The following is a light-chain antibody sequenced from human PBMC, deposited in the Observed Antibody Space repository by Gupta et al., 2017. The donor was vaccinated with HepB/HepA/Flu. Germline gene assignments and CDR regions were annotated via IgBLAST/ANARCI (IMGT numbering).Light chain of an antibody. Sequence: DIQMTQSPSSLSASVGDRVTITCRASQRISKYLNWYQQKPGKAPKLLIYGASSLQSGVPSRFIGSGSGTDFTLTISSRQPEDFATYYCQQSDNSPIHSFGQGTKLEIK. J-gene: IGKJ2*03. CDR1: QRISKY. CDR2: GAS. CDR3: QQSDNSPIHS. V-gene: IGKV1-39*01.